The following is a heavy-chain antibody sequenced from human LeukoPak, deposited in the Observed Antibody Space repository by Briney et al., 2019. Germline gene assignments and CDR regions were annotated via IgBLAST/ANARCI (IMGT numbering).Heavy chain of an antibody. CDR3: ASRGYCSSTGCYGPSYYYYYMDV. Sequence: ASVKVSCKASGYTFTSYGISWVRQAPGQGLEWMVWISAYNGNTNYAQKLHGRVTMTTDTSTSTAYMELRSLRSDDTAVYYCASRGYCSSTGCYGPSYYYYYMDVWGKGTTVTVSS. V-gene: IGHV1-18*01. CDR1: GYTFTSYG. CDR2: ISAYNGNT. D-gene: IGHD2-2*01. J-gene: IGHJ6*03.